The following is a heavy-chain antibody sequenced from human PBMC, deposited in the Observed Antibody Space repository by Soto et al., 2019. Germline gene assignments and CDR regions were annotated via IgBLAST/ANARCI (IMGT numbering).Heavy chain of an antibody. V-gene: IGHV3-21*02. CDR2: INEDSTYI. Sequence: EVQLVESGGGLVKPGGSLRLSCPASGFAFNTYSMNWVRQAPGKGLEWVSSINEDSTYIYYADSLRGRITISRDNAKDSLFLQMNSLRPDDTAVYYCVRDLGRYFRSGYMDLWGDGATVTVSS. CDR3: VRDLGRYFRSGYMDL. D-gene: IGHD3-9*01. J-gene: IGHJ6*03. CDR1: GFAFNTYS.